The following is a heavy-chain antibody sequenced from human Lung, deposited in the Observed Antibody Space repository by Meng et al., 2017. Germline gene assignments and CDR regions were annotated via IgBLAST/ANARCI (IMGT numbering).Heavy chain of an antibody. CDR2: INHSGST. CDR3: ARGPTTMAHDFDY. CDR1: GGSFSDYY. V-gene: IGHV4-34*01. Sequence: QVTLQQGGAGLLQPSGTLSLTCVVSGGSFSDYYWSWIRQPPGKGLEWIGEINHSGSTNYNPSLESRATISVDTSQNNLSLKLSSVTAADSAVYYCARGPTTMAHDFDYWGQGTLVTVSS. D-gene: IGHD4-11*01. J-gene: IGHJ4*02.